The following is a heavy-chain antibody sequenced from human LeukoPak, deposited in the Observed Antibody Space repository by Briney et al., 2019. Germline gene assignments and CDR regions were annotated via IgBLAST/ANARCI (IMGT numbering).Heavy chain of an antibody. Sequence: PGGSLRLSCAASGFTFSSYAMHWVRQAPGKGLEWVAVISYDGSNKYYADSVKGRFTISRDNSKNTLYLQMNSLRAEDTAVYYCAKGACGGDCYSDYWGQGTLVTVSS. CDR1: GFTFSSYA. CDR3: AKGACGGDCYSDY. D-gene: IGHD2-21*02. J-gene: IGHJ4*02. V-gene: IGHV3-30-3*01. CDR2: ISYDGSNK.